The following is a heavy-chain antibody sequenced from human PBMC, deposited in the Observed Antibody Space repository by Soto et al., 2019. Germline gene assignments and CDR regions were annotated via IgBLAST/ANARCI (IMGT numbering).Heavy chain of an antibody. Sequence: QITLKESGPTLVKPTQTLTLTCTFSGFSLSTDGVGVGWIRQPPGKAPEWLALIYWNDDKRFSPSLKTRLTITKDTSKNPVVLTLTNMDPVDTATYYCVQLSGYDAGGWFDPWGQGTLVTVSS. V-gene: IGHV2-5*01. J-gene: IGHJ5*02. CDR1: GFSLSTDGVG. CDR2: IYWNDDK. D-gene: IGHD5-12*01. CDR3: VQLSGYDAGGWFDP.